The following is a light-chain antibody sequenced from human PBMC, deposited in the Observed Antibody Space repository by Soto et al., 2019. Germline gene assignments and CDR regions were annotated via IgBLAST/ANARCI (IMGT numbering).Light chain of an antibody. CDR2: DAS. J-gene: IGKJ2*01. Sequence: DIQMTQSPSTLSASVGDGVTITCRASQSINIWLAWYQQKAGKAPKLLIYDASTSENRVPLRFSGSGSGTEFTLTISGLQPDDFATYYCQQYNTYSYTFGQGTKLEIK. V-gene: IGKV1-5*01. CDR3: QQYNTYSYT. CDR1: QSINIW.